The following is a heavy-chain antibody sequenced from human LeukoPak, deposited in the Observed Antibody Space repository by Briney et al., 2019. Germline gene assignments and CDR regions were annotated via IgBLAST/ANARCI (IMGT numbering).Heavy chain of an antibody. CDR1: EYIFSTHW. CDR3: ATTTVTTPGGWFDP. D-gene: IGHD4-17*01. Sequence: GESLKISCKASEYIFSTHWIGWVRQMPGKGLEWMGIIYLRDFHIKYSPSFQGQVTISADRSINSAHLQWSSLKASDSAMYYCATTTVTTPGGWFDPWGQGTLVTVSS. CDR2: IYLRDFHI. J-gene: IGHJ5*02. V-gene: IGHV5-51*01.